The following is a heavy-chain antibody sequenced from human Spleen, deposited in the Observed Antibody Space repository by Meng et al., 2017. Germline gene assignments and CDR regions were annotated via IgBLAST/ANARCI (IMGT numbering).Heavy chain of an antibody. D-gene: IGHD3-10*01. Sequence: SETLSLTCAVSGYSISSGYYWGWIRQPPGKGLEWIGNIYYSGSTYYNPFLKSRVTISVDMSKTQFSLILNSVTCADTAVYFCAGERPIILRGVAGIYFDYWGQGTLVTVSS. CDR2: IYYSGST. J-gene: IGHJ4*02. CDR1: GYSISSGYY. CDR3: AGERPIILRGVAGIYFDY. V-gene: IGHV4-38-2*02.